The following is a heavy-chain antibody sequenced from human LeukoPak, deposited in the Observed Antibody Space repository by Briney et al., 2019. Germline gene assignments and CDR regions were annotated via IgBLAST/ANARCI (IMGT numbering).Heavy chain of an antibody. J-gene: IGHJ4*02. Sequence: PGRSLRLSCTASGFPFGDYAMSWFRQAPGKGLEWVGFIRSKAFGGTAEYAASVKGRFTISRDESTSITYLQMNSLKTEDTAVYYCTRDGSGSYYHPPFDYWGQGTLVTVSS. D-gene: IGHD3-10*01. V-gene: IGHV3-49*03. CDR2: IRSKAFGGTA. CDR1: GFPFGDYA. CDR3: TRDGSGSYYHPPFDY.